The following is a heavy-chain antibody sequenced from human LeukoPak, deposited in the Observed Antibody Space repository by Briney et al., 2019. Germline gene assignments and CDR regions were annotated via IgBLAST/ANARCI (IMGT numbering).Heavy chain of an antibody. CDR1: GGTFSSYA. D-gene: IGHD2-15*01. CDR3: ASVGYCSGGSCYGHYYYYYMDV. Sequence: ASVKVSCKASGGTFSSYAISWVRQAPGQGLEWMGGIIPIFGTANYAQKFQGRVTITTDESTSTAYMELSSLRSEDTAVYYRASVGYCSGGSCYGHYYYYYMDVWGKGTTVTVSS. CDR2: IIPIFGTA. V-gene: IGHV1-69*05. J-gene: IGHJ6*03.